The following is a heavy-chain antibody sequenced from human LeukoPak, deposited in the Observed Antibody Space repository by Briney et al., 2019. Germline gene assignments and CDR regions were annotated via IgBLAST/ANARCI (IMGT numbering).Heavy chain of an antibody. D-gene: IGHD2-2*01. V-gene: IGHV3-30*02. CDR1: GFTFSSYG. Sequence: GGSLRLSCAASGFTFSSYGMHWFRQAPGKGLEWVAFIRYDGSNKYYADSVKGRFTISRDNSKNTLYLQMNSLRAEDTAVYYCAKDLAYCSSTSCWGQGTLVTVSS. J-gene: IGHJ4*02. CDR3: AKDLAYCSSTSC. CDR2: IRYDGSNK.